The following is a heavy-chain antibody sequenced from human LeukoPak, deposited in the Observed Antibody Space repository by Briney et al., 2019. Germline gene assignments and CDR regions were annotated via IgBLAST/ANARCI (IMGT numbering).Heavy chain of an antibody. CDR1: GFTFSSYS. D-gene: IGHD6-19*01. Sequence: PGGSLRLSCAASGFTFSSYSMSWVRQAPGKGLEWVANINQDGSEKYYVDSVKGRFTISRDNAKNSLYLQMNSLRAEDTAVYYCAREGSSGWPFDYWGQGTLVTVSS. CDR3: AREGSSGWPFDY. V-gene: IGHV3-7*01. J-gene: IGHJ4*02. CDR2: INQDGSEK.